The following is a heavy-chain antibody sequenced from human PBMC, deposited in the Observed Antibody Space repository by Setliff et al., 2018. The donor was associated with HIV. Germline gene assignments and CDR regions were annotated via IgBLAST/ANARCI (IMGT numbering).Heavy chain of an antibody. J-gene: IGHJ4*02. CDR2: IYHSGST. D-gene: IGHD2-21*01. V-gene: IGHV4-38-2*01. Sequence: SETLSLTCAVSGYSISSGYYWGWIRQPPGKGLEWIGSIYHSGSTYYNPSLKSRVTISVDTSKTQFSLKLSSVTAADTAVYYCGRCMSVAVPEYWGQGTLVTVSS. CDR3: GRCMSVAVPEY. CDR1: GYSISSGYY.